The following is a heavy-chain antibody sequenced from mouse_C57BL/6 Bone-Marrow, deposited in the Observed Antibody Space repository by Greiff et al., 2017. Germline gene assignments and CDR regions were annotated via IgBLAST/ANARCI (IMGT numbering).Heavy chain of an antibody. J-gene: IGHJ2*01. Sequence: QVQLQQSGPELVKPGASVKISCKASGYAFSSSWMNWVKQRPGKGLEWIGRIYPGDGDTNYNGKFKGTATLTADKSSSTAYMQLSSLTSVDSAVYFCARRAGYWGQGTTLTVSS. V-gene: IGHV1-82*01. CDR3: ARRAGY. CDR2: IYPGDGDT. D-gene: IGHD3-3*01. CDR1: GYAFSSSW.